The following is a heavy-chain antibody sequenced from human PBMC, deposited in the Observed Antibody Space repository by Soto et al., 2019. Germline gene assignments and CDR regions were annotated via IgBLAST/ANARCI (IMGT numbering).Heavy chain of an antibody. CDR3: ARHAPGGPFDS. Sequence: PSETLSLTCTFSGGSINSYYWSWIRQSPGKGLEWIGYIFYSGNTNYNPSLNSRVTLSVDMSKNQFSLKLTSVTAADTAVYYCARHAPGGPFDSWGQGTLVTVSS. J-gene: IGHJ4*02. CDR1: GGSINSYY. V-gene: IGHV4-59*08. CDR2: IFYSGNT.